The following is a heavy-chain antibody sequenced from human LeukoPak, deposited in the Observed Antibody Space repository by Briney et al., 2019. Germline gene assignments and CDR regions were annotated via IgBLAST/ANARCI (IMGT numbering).Heavy chain of an antibody. CDR3: ARDLGGNTVTYNWFDP. J-gene: IGHJ5*02. CDR1: GGSFSGYY. Sequence: SETLSLTCAVYGGSFSGYYWSWIRQPPGKGLEWIGEINHSGSTNYNPSLKSRVTISVDTSKNQFSLKLSSVTAADTAVYYCARDLGGNTVTYNWFDPWGQGTLVTVSS. CDR2: INHSGST. D-gene: IGHD4-17*01. V-gene: IGHV4-34*01.